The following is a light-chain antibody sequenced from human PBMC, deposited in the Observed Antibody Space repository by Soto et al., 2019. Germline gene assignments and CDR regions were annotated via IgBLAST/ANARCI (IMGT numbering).Light chain of an antibody. CDR1: QSVSSSY. Sequence: EIVLTQSPGTLSLSPVERATLSCMASQSVSSSYLAWYQQKPGQAPRLLIYGASSRATGIPDRFSGSGSGTDFTLTINRLEPEDFAVYYCEQYDKSITCGGGTKVDIK. V-gene: IGKV3-20*01. CDR3: EQYDKSIT. CDR2: GAS. J-gene: IGKJ4*01.